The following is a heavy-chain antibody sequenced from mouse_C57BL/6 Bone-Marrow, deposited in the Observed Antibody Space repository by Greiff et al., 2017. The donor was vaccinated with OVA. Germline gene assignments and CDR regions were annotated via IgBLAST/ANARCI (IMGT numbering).Heavy chain of an antibody. V-gene: IGHV1-5*01. CDR1: GYTFTSYW. J-gene: IGHJ1*03. CDR2: IYPGNSDT. Sequence: EVQLQQSGTVLARPGASVKMSCKTSGYTFTSYWMHWVKQRPGQGLEWIGAIYPGNSDTSYNQKFKGKAKLTAVTSASTAYMELSSLTNEDSAVYYWTRSGLTGYWYFDVWGTGTTVTVSS. CDR3: TRSGLTGYWYFDV. D-gene: IGHD4-1*01.